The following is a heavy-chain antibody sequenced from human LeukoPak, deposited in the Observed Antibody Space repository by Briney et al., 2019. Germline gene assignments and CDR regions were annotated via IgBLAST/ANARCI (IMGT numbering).Heavy chain of an antibody. CDR3: ARLGPYYFDS. V-gene: IGHV3-53*01. J-gene: IGHJ4*02. CDR2: IYSGANT. D-gene: IGHD3-16*01. CDR1: GFIVSSKY. Sequence: GGSLRLSCAASGFIVSSKYMSWVRQAPGKGLEWVSVIYSGANTYYADSVQGRFTIPRDTSRNTLYLQMNSLRAEDTAVYYCARLGPYYFDSWGQGTLVIVSS.